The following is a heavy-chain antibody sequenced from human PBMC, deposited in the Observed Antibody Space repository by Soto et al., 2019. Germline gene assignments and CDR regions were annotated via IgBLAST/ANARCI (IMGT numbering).Heavy chain of an antibody. Sequence: QVHLVQSGAEVKKPGASVNVSCQASGSITNHHMHWVRQAPGQGLEWMGIFNPSGLSTTYAQKFQGRVTSTRDTSTTTVNMELSSLTSEDTAVYFCAKVTHRGPIAVAGPLGSWGQGTLVIVSS. CDR2: FNPSGLST. CDR3: AKVTHRGPIAVAGPLGS. J-gene: IGHJ4*02. V-gene: IGHV1-46*01. D-gene: IGHD6-19*01. CDR1: GSITNHH.